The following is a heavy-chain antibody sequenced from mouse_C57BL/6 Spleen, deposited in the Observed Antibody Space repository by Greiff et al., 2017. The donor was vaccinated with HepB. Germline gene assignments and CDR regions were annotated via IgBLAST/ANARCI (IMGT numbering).Heavy chain of an antibody. D-gene: IGHD2-2*01. CDR1: GYSITSGYY. J-gene: IGHJ2*01. Sequence: EVKLVESGPGLVKPSQSLSLTCSVTGYSITSGYYWNWIRQFPGNKLEWMGYISYDGSNNYNPSLKNRISITRDTSKNQFFLKLNSVTTEDTATYYCASSRGGYDPFDYWGQGTTLTVSS. CDR2: ISYDGSN. CDR3: ASSRGGYDPFDY. V-gene: IGHV3-6*01.